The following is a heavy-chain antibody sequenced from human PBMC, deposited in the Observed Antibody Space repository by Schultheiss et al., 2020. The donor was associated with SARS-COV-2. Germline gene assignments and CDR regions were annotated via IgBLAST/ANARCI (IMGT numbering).Heavy chain of an antibody. V-gene: IGHV4-59*08. D-gene: IGHD3-22*01. CDR3: ARRRYYYDSSGYYSGGLDY. J-gene: IGHJ4*02. Sequence: SETLSLTCTVSGGSISSYYWSWIRQPPGKGLEWIGSIYYSGSTYYNPSLKSRVTISVDTSKNQFSLKLSSVTAADTAVYYCARRRYYYDSSGYYSGGLDYWGQGTLVTVSS. CDR1: GGSISSYY. CDR2: IYYSGST.